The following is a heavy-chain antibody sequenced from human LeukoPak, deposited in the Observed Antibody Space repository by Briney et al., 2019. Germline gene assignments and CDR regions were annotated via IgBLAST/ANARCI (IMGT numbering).Heavy chain of an antibody. V-gene: IGHV4-34*01. CDR1: GGSFSGYY. CDR3: ARAFKQWLVLNWFDP. Sequence: PSETLSLTCAVYGGSFSGYYWSWIRQPPGKGLEWIGEINHSGSTNYNPSLKSRVTISVDTSKNQFSLKLSSVTAADTAVYYCARAFKQWLVLNWFDPWGQGTLVTVSS. J-gene: IGHJ5*02. D-gene: IGHD6-19*01. CDR2: INHSGST.